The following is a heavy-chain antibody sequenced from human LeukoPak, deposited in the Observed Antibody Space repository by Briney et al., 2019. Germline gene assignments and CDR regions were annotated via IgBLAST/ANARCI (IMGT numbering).Heavy chain of an antibody. D-gene: IGHD2-21*01. J-gene: IGHJ5*02. CDR1: VINLSPYA. CDR3: ANGCLWSPTRTA. Sequence: GGSLRLSCAASVINLSPYAMSWVRQAPGKGLEWVSSISGSGGSTYYADSVKGRFTISRDNSKNTLYLQMNSLRVEDTGVYYCANGCLWSPTRTACGQGTLVTVSS. CDR2: ISGSGGST. V-gene: IGHV3-23*01.